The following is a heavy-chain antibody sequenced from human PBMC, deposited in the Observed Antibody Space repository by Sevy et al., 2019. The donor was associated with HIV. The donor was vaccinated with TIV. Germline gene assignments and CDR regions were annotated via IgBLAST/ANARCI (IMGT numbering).Heavy chain of an antibody. Sequence: GGSLRLSCAASGLTFSNAWMTWVRQAPGKGLEWVGRIKSKTDGGTTDYAAPVKGRFTISRDDSKNTLYLQMNSLKTEDTAVYYCTTKSDFWSGYQYFDLWGLGTLVTVSS. J-gene: IGHJ2*01. CDR3: TTKSDFWSGYQYFDL. CDR2: IKSKTDGGTT. CDR1: GLTFSNAW. V-gene: IGHV3-15*01. D-gene: IGHD3-3*01.